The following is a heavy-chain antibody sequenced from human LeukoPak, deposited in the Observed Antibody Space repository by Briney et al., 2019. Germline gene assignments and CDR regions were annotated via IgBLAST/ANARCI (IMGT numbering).Heavy chain of an antibody. D-gene: IGHD3-22*01. V-gene: IGHV3-21*01. CDR1: GFTFSSYS. Sequence: GGSLRLSCAASGFTFSSYSMNWVRQAPGKGLEWVSSISSSSSYIYYADSVKGRFTISRDNAKNSLYLQMNSLRAEDTAVYYCAMFYYDSSGCYYYYYGMDVWGQGTTVTVSS. J-gene: IGHJ6*02. CDR3: AMFYYDSSGCYYYYYGMDV. CDR2: ISSSSSYI.